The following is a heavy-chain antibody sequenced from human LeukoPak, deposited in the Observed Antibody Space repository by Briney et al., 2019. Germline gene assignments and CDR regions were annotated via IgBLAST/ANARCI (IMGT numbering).Heavy chain of an antibody. CDR3: AKDRSYSGSYGGDY. CDR2: ISGSGGST. CDR1: GFTFTAFA. V-gene: IGHV3-23*01. Sequence: PGGSLNLSWQASGFTFTAFAMSWVRQAPGKGLEWVSAISGSGGSTYYADSVKGRFTISRDNSKNTLYLQMNSLRAEDTAVYYCAKDRSYSGSYGGDYWGQGTLVTVSS. D-gene: IGHD1-26*01. J-gene: IGHJ4*02.